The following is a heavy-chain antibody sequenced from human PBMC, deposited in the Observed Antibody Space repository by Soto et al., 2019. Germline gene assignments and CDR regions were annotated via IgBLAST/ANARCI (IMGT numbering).Heavy chain of an antibody. D-gene: IGHD3-16*01. J-gene: IGHJ2*01. CDR2: ISYDGKQT. Sequence: GGSLRLSCGAPGVTFKDYGMHWVRQAPGKGLEWVAVISYDGKQTYYADSVKGRFTISKDKSKRTLFLQMNSLRVDDTAVYYCARDGWGSNWYFDLWGRGTLVTV. V-gene: IGHV3-30*03. CDR3: ARDGWGSNWYFDL. CDR1: GVTFKDYG.